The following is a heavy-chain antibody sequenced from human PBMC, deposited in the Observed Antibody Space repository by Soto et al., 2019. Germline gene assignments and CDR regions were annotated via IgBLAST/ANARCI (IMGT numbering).Heavy chain of an antibody. J-gene: IGHJ4*02. V-gene: IGHV4-59*01. Sequence: QVQLQESGPGLVKPSETLSLTCTVSGGSISSYYWSWIRQPPGKGLEWIGYIYYSGSTNYNPSLKSRVTISVDTSKNQYSLKLSSVTAADTAVYYCARRYAGNFHYWGQGTLGTVSS. CDR2: IYYSGST. D-gene: IGHD2-8*01. CDR1: GGSISSYY. CDR3: ARRYAGNFHY.